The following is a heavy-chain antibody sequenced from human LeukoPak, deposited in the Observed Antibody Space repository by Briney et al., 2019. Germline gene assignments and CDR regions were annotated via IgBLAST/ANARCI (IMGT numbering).Heavy chain of an antibody. Sequence: ASVKVSCKASGYTFTSYGISWVRQAPGQGLEWMGWISAYNGNTNYAQKLQGRVTMTTDTSTSTAYMELRSLRSDDTAVYYCARDIGLEMATSYYYYYMDVWGKGTTVTVSS. V-gene: IGHV1-18*01. D-gene: IGHD5-24*01. J-gene: IGHJ6*03. CDR1: GYTFTSYG. CDR3: ARDIGLEMATSYYYYYMDV. CDR2: ISAYNGNT.